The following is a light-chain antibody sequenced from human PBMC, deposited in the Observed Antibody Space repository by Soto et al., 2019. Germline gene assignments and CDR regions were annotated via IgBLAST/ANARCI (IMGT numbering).Light chain of an antibody. CDR2: GAS. J-gene: IGKJ1*01. V-gene: IGKV3-20*01. CDR1: QSVSSSY. CDR3: QQYNSYSWT. Sequence: EIVLTQSPGTLSLSPGERATLSCRASQSVSSSYLAWYQQKPGQAPRLLIYGASSRATGIPDRFSGSGSGTECTLTISSLQPDDVATYYCQQYNSYSWTFGQGTKVDIK.